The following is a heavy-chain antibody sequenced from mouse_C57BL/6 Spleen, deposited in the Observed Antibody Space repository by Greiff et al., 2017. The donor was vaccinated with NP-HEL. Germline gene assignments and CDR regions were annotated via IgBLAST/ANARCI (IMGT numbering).Heavy chain of an antibody. Sequence: QVQLKQSGAELVKPGASVKISCKASGYAFSSYWMNWVKQRPGKGLEWIGQIYPGDGDTNYNGKFKGKATLTADKSSSTAYMQLSSLTSEDSAVYFCARGNSGAWFAYWGQGTLVTVSA. CDR1: GYAFSSYW. CDR3: ARGNSGAWFAY. V-gene: IGHV1-80*01. CDR2: IYPGDGDT. D-gene: IGHD1-3*01. J-gene: IGHJ3*01.